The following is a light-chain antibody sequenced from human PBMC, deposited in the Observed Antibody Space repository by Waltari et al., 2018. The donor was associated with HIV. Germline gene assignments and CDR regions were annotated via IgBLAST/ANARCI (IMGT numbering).Light chain of an antibody. Sequence: QTVVTQEPSFSVSPGGTVTLTCGFSSGSVSTSYDPSWYQQTPGQAPRTLIHSTNTRSSGVPDRFSGSIVGNKAALTITGAQADDESDYYCVLYMGSGLWVFGGGTKLTVL. J-gene: IGLJ3*02. V-gene: IGLV8-61*01. CDR1: SGSVSTSYD. CDR2: STN. CDR3: VLYMGSGLWV.